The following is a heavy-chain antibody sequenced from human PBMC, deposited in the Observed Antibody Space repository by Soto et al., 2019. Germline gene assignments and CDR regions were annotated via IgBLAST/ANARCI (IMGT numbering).Heavy chain of an antibody. CDR2: IYYSGRT. D-gene: IGHD3-9*01. V-gene: IGHV4-39*01. CDR3: ARHGELYYDILTGYRVRRGTLFDP. CDR1: GGSISSSSYY. Sequence: SETLSLTCTVSGGSISSSSYYWGWFGQPPGKGLEWIGGIYYSGRTYHNPSLKSRVTISVDTSKNQFSLKLSSVTAADTAVYYCARHGELYYDILTGYRVRRGTLFDPWGQGTLLTVS. J-gene: IGHJ5*02.